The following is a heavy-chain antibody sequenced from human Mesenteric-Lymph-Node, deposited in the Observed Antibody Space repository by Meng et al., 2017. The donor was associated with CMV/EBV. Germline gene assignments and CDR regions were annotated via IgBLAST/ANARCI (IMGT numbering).Heavy chain of an antibody. D-gene: IGHD2-2*01. CDR2: ISSSSSYI. J-gene: IGHJ6*02. CDR3: ARYCSSTSCYYYGMDV. CDR1: GFTFSSYS. V-gene: IGHV3-21*01. Sequence: GESLKISCAASGFTFSSYSMNWVRQAPGKGLEWVSSISSSSSYIYYADSVKGRFTISRDNAKNSLYLQMNSLRAEDTAVYYCARYCSSTSCYYYGMDVWGQGTTVTVSS.